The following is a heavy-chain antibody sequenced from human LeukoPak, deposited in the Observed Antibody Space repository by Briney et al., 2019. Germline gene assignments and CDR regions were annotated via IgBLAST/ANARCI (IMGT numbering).Heavy chain of an antibody. D-gene: IGHD5-24*01. CDR1: GFTFSSYT. CDR3: ARGSRWLQLGPFDY. J-gene: IGHJ4*02. CDR2: TSYDGSDN. Sequence: GGSLRLSCAASGFTFSSYTMHWVRQAPGKGLEWVAVTSYDGSDNYYADSVKGRFTISRDNSRTTVYLQMNSLGAEDTAVYYCARGSRWLQLGPFDYWGQGTLVTVSS. V-gene: IGHV3-30*01.